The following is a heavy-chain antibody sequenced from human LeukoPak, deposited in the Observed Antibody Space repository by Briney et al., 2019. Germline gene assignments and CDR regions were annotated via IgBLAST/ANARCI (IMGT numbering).Heavy chain of an antibody. Sequence: SETLSLTCSVSGGSISGYHGCWIPQPPGKGLEWIGYNYNRGTTNYNPSLKSRVTISVDRSKNQFSLSLTSVTAADTAVYYCAREKASADSHFEHWGQGILVTVSS. CDR2: NYNRGTT. J-gene: IGHJ5*02. D-gene: IGHD2-15*01. CDR1: GGSISGYH. CDR3: AREKASADSHFEH. V-gene: IGHV4-59*01.